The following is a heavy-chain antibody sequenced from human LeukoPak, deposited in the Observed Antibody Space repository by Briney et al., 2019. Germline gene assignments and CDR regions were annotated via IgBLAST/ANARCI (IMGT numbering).Heavy chain of an antibody. V-gene: IGHV5-51*01. Sequence: GDSLKIFCKASGYIFTSYWIAWVRQMPGRGLEWIGNFYPSDSDSRYSPSFQGQVTFTADKSISTAYLQWSSLKTSDTAIYYCARAPDHMDVWGKGTTVTISS. J-gene: IGHJ6*04. CDR2: FYPSDSDS. CDR3: ARAPDHMDV. CDR1: GYIFTSYW.